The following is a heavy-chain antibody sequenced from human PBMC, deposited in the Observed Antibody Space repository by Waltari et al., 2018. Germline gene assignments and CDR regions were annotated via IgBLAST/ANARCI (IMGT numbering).Heavy chain of an antibody. Sequence: QVQLVQSGAEVKKPGASVKVSCKASGYTFTGYYMHWVRQAPGQGLEWMGWINTTSGGTNYARKFQGSVTMTRDTSISTAYMELSRLRSDDTAVYYCARDRGCSGGSCIDYWGQGTLVTVSS. V-gene: IGHV1-2*02. CDR2: INTTSGGT. J-gene: IGHJ4*02. CDR3: ARDRGCSGGSCIDY. D-gene: IGHD2-15*01. CDR1: GYTFTGYY.